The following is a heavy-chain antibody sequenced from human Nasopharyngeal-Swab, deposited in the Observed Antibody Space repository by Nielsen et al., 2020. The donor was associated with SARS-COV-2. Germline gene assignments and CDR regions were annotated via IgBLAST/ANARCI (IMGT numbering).Heavy chain of an antibody. J-gene: IGHJ2*01. Sequence: LSCSVSGGSIIDGGFYWNWIRQHPVRGLEWIGFVYHSGSTFHNPSLKSRLTLSIDTSKNHFSLNLRSVSAADSAVYFCARGSPTAPYYFDLWGRGTLVTVSS. CDR1: GGSIIDGGFY. CDR3: ARGSPTAPYYFDL. CDR2: VYHSGST. V-gene: IGHV4-31*03.